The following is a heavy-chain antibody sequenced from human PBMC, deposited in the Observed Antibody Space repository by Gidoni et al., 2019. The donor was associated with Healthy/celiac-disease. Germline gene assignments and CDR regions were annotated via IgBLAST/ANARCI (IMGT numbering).Heavy chain of an antibody. CDR3: AKDILVAAAGTNNAFDI. CDR1: GFTFDDSA. Sequence: EVQLVESGGGLVQPGRSLRLSCAASGFTFDDSAMHWVRQAPGKGLGWVSGISWNSGSIGYADSVKGRFTISRDNAKNSLYLQMNSLRAEDTALYYCAKDILVAAAGTNNAFDIWGQGTMVTVSS. CDR2: ISWNSGSI. V-gene: IGHV3-9*01. D-gene: IGHD6-13*01. J-gene: IGHJ3*02.